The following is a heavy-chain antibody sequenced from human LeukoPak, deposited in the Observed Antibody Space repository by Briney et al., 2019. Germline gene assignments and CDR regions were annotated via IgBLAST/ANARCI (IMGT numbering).Heavy chain of an antibody. CDR3: AAGGAGGRFDY. J-gene: IGHJ4*02. Sequence: GGSLRLSCAASGFTFSNAWMSWVRQAPGKGLVWVSRINSDGSSTTYADSVKGRFTISRDNAKNTLYLQMNSLRAEDTAVYFCAAGGAGGRFDYWGRGALVTVSS. D-gene: IGHD2-15*01. V-gene: IGHV3-74*01. CDR2: INSDGSST. CDR1: GFTFSNAW.